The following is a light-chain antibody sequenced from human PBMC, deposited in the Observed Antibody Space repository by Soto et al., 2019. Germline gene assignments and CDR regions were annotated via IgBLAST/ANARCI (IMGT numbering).Light chain of an antibody. J-gene: IGLJ1*01. CDR2: EVS. Sequence: QSARAQPPSASGSRGQSVTVSCTGTSSDVGSENFVSWYQQRPGKAPKLLIYEVSERPSGVPDRFSGSKSGNTASLTVSGLQAEDEADYYCGSYAGSHTFVFGTGTKVTVL. CDR3: GSYAGSHTFV. CDR1: SSDVGSENF. V-gene: IGLV2-8*01.